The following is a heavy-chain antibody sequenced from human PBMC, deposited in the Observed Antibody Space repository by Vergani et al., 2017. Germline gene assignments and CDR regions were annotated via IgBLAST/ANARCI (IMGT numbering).Heavy chain of an antibody. CDR1: GYTFSPYG. D-gene: IGHD2-8*01. CDR2: ISAYNGNT. CDR3: ARDLIENGTYGRSGY. J-gene: IGHJ1*01. V-gene: IGHV1-18*01. Sequence: QVKLVQSGAEVKKPGASVKVSCKASGYTFSPYGISWVRQAPGQGLEWMGCISAYNGNTNYPEKFQGRLTMTTDTSTRTAYMELRSLRSDDTAVYYCARDLIENGTYGRSGYWGQGTLVTVSS.